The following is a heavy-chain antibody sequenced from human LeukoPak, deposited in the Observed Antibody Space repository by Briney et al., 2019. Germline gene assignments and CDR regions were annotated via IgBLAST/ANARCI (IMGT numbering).Heavy chain of an antibody. CDR1: GYTFTSYG. Sequence: ASMKVSCKASGYTFTSYGISWVRQAPGQGLEWMGWISAYNGNTNYAQKLQGRVTMTTDTSTSTAYMELRSLRSDDTAVYYCARRGDYYDSSGYYLDYWGQGTLVTVSS. CDR3: ARRGDYYDSSGYYLDY. V-gene: IGHV1-18*01. D-gene: IGHD3-22*01. CDR2: ISAYNGNT. J-gene: IGHJ4*02.